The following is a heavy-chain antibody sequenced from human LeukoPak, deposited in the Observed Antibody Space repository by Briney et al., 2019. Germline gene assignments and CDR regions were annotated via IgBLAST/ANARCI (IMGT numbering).Heavy chain of an antibody. V-gene: IGHV3-30*18. CDR1: GFTFSSYE. D-gene: IGHD5-12*01. J-gene: IGHJ4*02. CDR3: AKDWSSGYDLFY. CDR2: ISYDGSNK. Sequence: PGGSLRLSCAASGFTFSSYEMNWVRQAPGKGLEWVAVISYDGSNKYYADSVKGRFTISRDNSKNTLYLQMNSLRAEDTAVYYCAKDWSSGYDLFYWGQGTLVTVSS.